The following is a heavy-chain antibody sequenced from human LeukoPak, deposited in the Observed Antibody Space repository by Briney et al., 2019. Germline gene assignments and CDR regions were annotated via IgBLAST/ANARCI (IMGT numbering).Heavy chain of an antibody. CDR2: IYYSGST. CDR1: GGSISSGDYY. V-gene: IGHV4-30-4*01. D-gene: IGHD2-15*01. Sequence: PSGTLSLTCTVSGGSISSGDYYWSWIRQPPGKGLEWIGYIYYSGSTSYNPSLRSRVTFSIDTSKNQFSLEMDSVTAADTAMYYCARGLGYCSGGSCSAGPNFDYWGQGTLVTVSS. J-gene: IGHJ4*02. CDR3: ARGLGYCSGGSCSAGPNFDY.